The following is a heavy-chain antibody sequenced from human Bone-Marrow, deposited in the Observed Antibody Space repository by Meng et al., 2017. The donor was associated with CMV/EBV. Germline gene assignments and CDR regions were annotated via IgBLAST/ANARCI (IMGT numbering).Heavy chain of an antibody. CDR2: IYYSGST. CDR3: ARGNSDTSGYYGFKP. Sequence: SETLSLTCPLSGGSNSSSSYYWGWIRQPPGKGLEWIGSIYYSGSTYYNPSLKSRVTISVDTSKNQFSLKLSSVTAADTAVYYCARGNSDTSGYYGFKPWGQGTLVTVSS. D-gene: IGHD3-22*01. V-gene: IGHV4-39*07. CDR1: GGSNSSSSYY. J-gene: IGHJ5*02.